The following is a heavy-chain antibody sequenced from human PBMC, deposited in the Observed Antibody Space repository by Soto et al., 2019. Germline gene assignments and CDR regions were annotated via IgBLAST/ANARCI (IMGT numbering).Heavy chain of an antibody. Sequence: GGSLRLSCAASGFTFDDYAMHWVRQAPGKGLEWVSGISWNSGSIGYADSVKGRFTISRDNAKNSLYLQMNSLRAEDTALYYCAKAPVRGVIRNGESPYYYYYYMDVWGKGTTVTVSS. V-gene: IGHV3-9*01. CDR3: AKAPVRGVIRNGESPYYYYYYMDV. J-gene: IGHJ6*03. CDR2: ISWNSGSI. CDR1: GFTFDDYA. D-gene: IGHD3-10*01.